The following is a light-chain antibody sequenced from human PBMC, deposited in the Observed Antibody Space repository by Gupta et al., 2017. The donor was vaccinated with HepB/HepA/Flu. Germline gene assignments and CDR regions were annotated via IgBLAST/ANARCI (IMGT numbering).Light chain of an antibody. J-gene: IGLJ2*01. Sequence: SSVLIQPPSVSVAPGETARMTCGGTSIGGKSVHWYQQKSGQAPVLVVYNDRDRPSGIPGRFSGSNSGNTASLTITSGEAGDEADYYCQVGDAVGDVIFGGGTRLTVL. V-gene: IGLV3-21*02. CDR3: QVGDAVGDVI. CDR1: SIGGKS. CDR2: NDR.